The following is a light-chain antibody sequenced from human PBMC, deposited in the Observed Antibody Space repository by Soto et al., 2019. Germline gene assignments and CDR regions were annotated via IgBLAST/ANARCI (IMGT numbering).Light chain of an antibody. CDR2: DTS. Sequence: IVVTQSTATLSPSPGERANLSCRTSKTVSRKLAWYKHKPDQAPRLRIYDTSNRAGGIPARFSGSGSGTDFTLTMCSLEPEDFAVYYCHQRLGLPRTFSQGTMVDSK. J-gene: IGKJ1*01. CDR1: KTVSRK. CDR3: HQRLGLPRT. V-gene: IGKV3-11*01.